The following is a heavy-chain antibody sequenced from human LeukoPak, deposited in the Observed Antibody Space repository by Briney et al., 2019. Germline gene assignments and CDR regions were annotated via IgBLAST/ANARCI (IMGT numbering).Heavy chain of an antibody. J-gene: IGHJ3*02. CDR1: GFTFSSYE. D-gene: IGHD3-16*01. CDR2: ISSSGSTI. CDR3: ARVDSYDSSVGGGAFDI. V-gene: IGHV3-48*03. Sequence: PGGSLRLSCAASGFTFSSYEMNWVRQAPGKGLEWVSYISSSGSTIYYADSVKGRFTISRDNAKNSLYLQMNSLRAEDTALYYCARVDSYDSSVGGGAFDIWGQGTVVTVSS.